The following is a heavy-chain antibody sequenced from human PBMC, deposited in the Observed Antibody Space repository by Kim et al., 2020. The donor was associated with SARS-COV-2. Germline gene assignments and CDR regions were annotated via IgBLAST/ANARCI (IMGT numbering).Heavy chain of an antibody. CDR1: GFTFDDYA. D-gene: IGHD4-4*01. Sequence: GGSLRLSCAASGFTFDDYAMHWVRQAPGKGLEWVSGISCNSGSIGYADSVKGRFTISRDNAKNSLYLQMNSLRAEDTDLYYCAKWRRRAVTQPDDYWGQGTLVTVSP. CDR2: ISCNSGSI. J-gene: IGHJ4*02. V-gene: IGHV3-9*01. CDR3: AKWRRRAVTQPDDY.